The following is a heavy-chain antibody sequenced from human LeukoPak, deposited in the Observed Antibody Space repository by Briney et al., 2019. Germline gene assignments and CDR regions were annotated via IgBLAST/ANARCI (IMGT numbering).Heavy chain of an antibody. J-gene: IGHJ4*02. Sequence: ASVKVSCKASGYTFTSYGISWVRQAPGQGLEWMGWISAYNGNTNYAQKLQGRVTMTTDTSTSTAYIELRSLRSDDTAVYYCAKGSGSYYERVPFDYWAREPWSPPPQ. D-gene: IGHD3-10*01. CDR3: AKGSGSYYERVPFDY. CDR2: ISAYNGNT. CDR1: GYTFTSYG. V-gene: IGHV1-18*01.